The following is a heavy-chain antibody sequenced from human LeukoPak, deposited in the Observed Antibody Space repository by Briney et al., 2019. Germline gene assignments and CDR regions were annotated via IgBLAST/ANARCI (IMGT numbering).Heavy chain of an antibody. V-gene: IGHV4-31*03. D-gene: IGHD3-22*01. J-gene: IGHJ4*02. CDR3: ARVYSGYYYGAFDY. Sequence: SQTLSLTCTVSGGSISSGGYYWSWIRQHPGKGLEWIGYIYYSRSTYYNPSLKSRVTISVDTSKNQFSLKLSSVTAADTAVYYCARVYSGYYYGAFDYWGQGTLVTVSS. CDR1: GGSISSGGYY. CDR2: IYYSRST.